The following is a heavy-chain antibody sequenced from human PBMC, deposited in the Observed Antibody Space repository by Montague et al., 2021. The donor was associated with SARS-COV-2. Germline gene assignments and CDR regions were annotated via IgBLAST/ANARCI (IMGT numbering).Heavy chain of an antibody. D-gene: IGHD1-1*01. CDR3: AREGTVPGPRGIYFDD. Sequence: CAISGDSVSSNSAAWNWIRQSPSGGLEWLGRTYYRSKWYTDYAPSVKTRITITPDTSNYQFSLRLNSVTPGDTAVYYCAREGTVPGPRGIYFDDWGQGTLVTVSS. CDR1: GDSVSSNSAA. V-gene: IGHV6-1*01. J-gene: IGHJ4*02. CDR2: TYYRSKWYT.